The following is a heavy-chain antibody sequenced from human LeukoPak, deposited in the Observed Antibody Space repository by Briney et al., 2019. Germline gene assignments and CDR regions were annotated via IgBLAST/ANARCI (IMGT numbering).Heavy chain of an antibody. CDR2: ISTDASST. Sequence: GGSLRLSCAASGFTFSSYWMHWVRQAPGKGLVWVSRISTDASSTTYADSVKGRFTISRDNAKDTLYLQMNSLRAEDTAVYYCTGHHQAYSRTXWGQGTLVTVXX. CDR1: GFTFSSYW. CDR3: TGHHQAYSRTX. V-gene: IGHV3-74*01. D-gene: IGHD6-13*01. J-gene: IGHJ4*02.